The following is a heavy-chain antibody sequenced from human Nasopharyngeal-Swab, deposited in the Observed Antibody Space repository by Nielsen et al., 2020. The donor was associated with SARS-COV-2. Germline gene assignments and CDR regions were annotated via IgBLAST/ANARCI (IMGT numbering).Heavy chain of an antibody. Sequence: SCAASGFTFSSYGMHWVRQAPGKGLEWVAVIWYDGSNKYYADSVKGRFTISRDNSKNTLSLQMNGLGAEDTAVYYCAKDLRGPYFFWGQGTLVTVSS. J-gene: IGHJ4*02. CDR3: AKDLRGPYFF. V-gene: IGHV3-33*06. CDR1: GFTFSSYG. CDR2: IWYDGSNK. D-gene: IGHD2/OR15-2a*01.